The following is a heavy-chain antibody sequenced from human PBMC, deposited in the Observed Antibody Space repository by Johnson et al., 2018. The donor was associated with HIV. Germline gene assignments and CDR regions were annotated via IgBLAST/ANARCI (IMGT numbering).Heavy chain of an antibody. CDR3: ARGAPSGNYYVDAFDL. D-gene: IGHD1-26*01. J-gene: IGHJ3*01. V-gene: IGHV3-9*01. CDR2: ISWNSGSI. CDR1: GFTFDDYA. Sequence: VQLVESGGGLVQPGRSLRLSCAASGFTFDDYAMHWVRQAPGKGLEWVSGISWNSGSIGYADSVKGRFTISRDNAKNSLYLQMNSLRAEDTALYYCARGAPSGNYYVDAFDLWGQGTMVIVSS.